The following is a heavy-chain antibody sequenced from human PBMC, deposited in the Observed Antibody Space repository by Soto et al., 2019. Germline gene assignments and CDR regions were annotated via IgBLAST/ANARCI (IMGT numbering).Heavy chain of an antibody. J-gene: IGHJ5*02. CDR2: IIPIFGTA. D-gene: IGHD6-13*01. CDR1: GGTFSSYA. Sequence: GASLKVSCKASGGTFSSYAISWVRQAPGQGLEWMGGIIPIFGTANYAQKFQGRVTITADESTSTAYMELSSLRSEDTAVYYCARERGERIAAAGSYDWFDPWGQGTLVTV. V-gene: IGHV1-69*13. CDR3: ARERGERIAAAGSYDWFDP.